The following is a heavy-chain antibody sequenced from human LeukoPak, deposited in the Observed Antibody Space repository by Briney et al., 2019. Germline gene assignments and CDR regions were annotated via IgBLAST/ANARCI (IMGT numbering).Heavy chain of an antibody. J-gene: IGHJ1*01. CDR2: INYDARSR. Sequence: GGSLRLSCAASGFTFSLSWMHWVRQAPGKGLEWVSSINYDARSRTYADSVKGRLTISRDNAENTLFLQMNSLRVEDTAIYSCVRGAGPGTPFDWGQGVLATVSS. D-gene: IGHD1-1*01. CDR3: VRGAGPGTPFD. V-gene: IGHV3-74*01. CDR1: GFTFSLSW.